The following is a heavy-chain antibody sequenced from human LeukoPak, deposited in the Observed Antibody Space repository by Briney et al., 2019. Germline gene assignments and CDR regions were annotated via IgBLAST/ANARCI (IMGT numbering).Heavy chain of an antibody. CDR3: ASSFLLGELDY. V-gene: IGHV4-59*08. CDR2: IYYSGST. Sequence: PSETLSLTCTVSGGSISSYYWSWIRQPPGKGLEWIGYIYYSGSTNYNPSLKSRVTISVDTSKNQFSLKLSSVTAADTAVYYCASSFLLGELDYWGQGTLVTVSS. J-gene: IGHJ4*02. D-gene: IGHD3-16*01. CDR1: GGSISSYY.